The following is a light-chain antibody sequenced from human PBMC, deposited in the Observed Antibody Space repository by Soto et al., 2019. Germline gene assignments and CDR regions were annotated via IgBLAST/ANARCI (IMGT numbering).Light chain of an antibody. CDR2: GAS. V-gene: IGKV3-20*01. J-gene: IGKJ2*01. Sequence: EIVLTQSPGTLSLSPGERATLSCRASHIVSNSYLAWYQQKPGQAPRLLIYGASSRATGIPDRFSGSGSGTDFTLTISRLEPQEFAVYYCQQYGSSPPYTFGQGTKLEIK. CDR3: QQYGSSPPYT. CDR1: HIVSNSY.